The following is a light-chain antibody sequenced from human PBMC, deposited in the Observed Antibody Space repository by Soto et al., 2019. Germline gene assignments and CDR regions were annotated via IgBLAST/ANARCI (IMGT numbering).Light chain of an antibody. CDR1: QSVSSN. Sequence: EIVMTQSPATLSVSPGERATLSCGASQSVSSNLAWYQQKPGKAPRLLSYGASTRATGIPARVSGRGSGTELTITISSLKSEDFAVYDCQQYNNWPRTFGHGTKVDIK. CDR3: QQYNNWPRT. CDR2: GAS. V-gene: IGKV3-15*01. J-gene: IGKJ1*01.